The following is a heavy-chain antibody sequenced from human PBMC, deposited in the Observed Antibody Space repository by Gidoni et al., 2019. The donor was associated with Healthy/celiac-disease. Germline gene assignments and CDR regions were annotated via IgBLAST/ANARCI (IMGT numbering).Heavy chain of an antibody. V-gene: IGHV3-23*01. CDR1: GFTFSSYA. D-gene: IGHD3-22*01. Sequence: EVQLLESGGGLVQPGGSLRLSCAAPGFTFSSYAMSWVRQAPGKGLGWVSAISGSGGSTYYADSVKGRFTISRDNSKNTLYLQMNSLRAEDTAVYYCAKSTDYYEYFQHWGQGTLVTVSS. CDR2: ISGSGGST. CDR3: AKSTDYYEYFQH. J-gene: IGHJ1*01.